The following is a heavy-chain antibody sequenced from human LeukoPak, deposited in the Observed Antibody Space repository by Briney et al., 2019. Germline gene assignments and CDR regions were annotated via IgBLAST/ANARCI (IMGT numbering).Heavy chain of an antibody. CDR1: GYTFTSYA. CDR2: INTNTGNP. Sequence: GASVKVSCKASGYTFTSYAMNWVRQAPGQGLEWMGWINTNTGNPTYTQGFTGRFVFSLDTSVSTAYLQISSLKAEDTAVYYCARDRWSGLYDFWSGSQSHDAFDIWGQGTMVTVSS. J-gene: IGHJ3*02. D-gene: IGHD3-3*01. V-gene: IGHV7-4-1*02. CDR3: ARDRWSGLYDFWSGSQSHDAFDI.